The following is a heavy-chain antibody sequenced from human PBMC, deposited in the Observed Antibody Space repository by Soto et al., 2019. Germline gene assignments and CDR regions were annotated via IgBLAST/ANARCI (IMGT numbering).Heavy chain of an antibody. CDR1: GGSISSYY. D-gene: IGHD1-26*01. CDR2: GYYSGST. Sequence: SETLSLTCTVSGGSISSYYWSWIRQPPGKGLDWIGYGYYSGSTSHNPSLRSRVTISVDTSKNQFSLKLSSVTATDTAVYYCAREPYSGTYYFPYGMDVRGQGTTVTVSS. J-gene: IGHJ6*02. CDR3: AREPYSGTYYFPYGMDV. V-gene: IGHV4-59*01.